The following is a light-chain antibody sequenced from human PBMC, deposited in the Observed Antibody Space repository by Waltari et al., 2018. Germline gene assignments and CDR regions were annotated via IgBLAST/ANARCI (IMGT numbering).Light chain of an antibody. CDR2: AAS. J-gene: IGKJ1*01. CDR3: QQYDDFPPT. CDR1: QDITSW. V-gene: IGKV1D-16*01. Sequence: DILMTQSPSSLSASVGDKVTITCHASQDITSWLAWYQQKPGKAPQPLIYAASTLHSGVPSRFSGSGSGTDYSLTISSLQPEDFATYYCQQYDDFPPTFGQGTKVEI.